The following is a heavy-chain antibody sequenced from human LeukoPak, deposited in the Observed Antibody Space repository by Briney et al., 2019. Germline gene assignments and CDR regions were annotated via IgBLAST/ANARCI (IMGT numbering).Heavy chain of an antibody. CDR3: ARDRFPNYYMDV. Sequence: SQTLSLTCTVSGGSISSGSYYWSWIRQPAGKGLEWIGRIYTSVSTNYNPSLKSRVTISVDTSKNQFSLKLSSVTAADTAVYYCARDRFPNYYMDVWGKGTTVTVSS. J-gene: IGHJ6*03. D-gene: IGHD3-10*01. CDR2: IYTSVST. CDR1: GGSISSGSYY. V-gene: IGHV4-61*02.